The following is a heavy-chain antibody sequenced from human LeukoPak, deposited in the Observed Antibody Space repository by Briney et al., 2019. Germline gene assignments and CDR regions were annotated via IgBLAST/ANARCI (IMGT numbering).Heavy chain of an antibody. CDR1: GFTFNDYY. CDR2: ISRSGTTI. D-gene: IGHD3-10*01. J-gene: IGHJ4*02. CDR3: ARDRIYYGSGSRFDY. Sequence: GGSLRLSCAASGFTFNDYYTCWIRQAPGKGLEWVSYISRSGTTIYYADSVKGRFTISRDNAKNSLFLQMNSLRAEDTAVYYCARDRIYYGSGSRFDYWGQGTLVTVSS. V-gene: IGHV3-11*04.